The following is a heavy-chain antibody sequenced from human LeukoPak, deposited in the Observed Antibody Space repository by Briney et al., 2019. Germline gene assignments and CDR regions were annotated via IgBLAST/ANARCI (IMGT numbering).Heavy chain of an antibody. J-gene: IGHJ4*02. V-gene: IGHV3-30-3*01. Sequence: GRSLRLSCAASGFTFNSYSMHWVRQAPGKGLEWVTAISDDETYKFYADSVKGRFTISRDNSKNTLYLQMNSLRPDDTAVYYCATTLGSGWKFDYWGQGTLVTVSS. CDR3: ATTLGSGWKFDY. D-gene: IGHD6-19*01. CDR2: ISDDETYK. CDR1: GFTFNSYS.